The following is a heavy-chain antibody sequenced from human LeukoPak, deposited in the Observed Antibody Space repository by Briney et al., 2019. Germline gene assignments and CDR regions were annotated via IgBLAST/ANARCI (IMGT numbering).Heavy chain of an antibody. CDR1: GDSVSSNSAA. D-gene: IGHD6-13*01. CDR3: ARVQQLGQGFHY. V-gene: IGHV6-1*01. CDR2: TYYRSKWYN. Sequence: SQTLSLTCAISGDSVSSNSAAWNWIRQSPSRGLEWLGRTYYRSKWYNDYALSVRSRISINPDTSKNQFSLQLNSVTPEDTAVYYCARVQQLGQGFHYWGLGTLVTVSS. J-gene: IGHJ4*02.